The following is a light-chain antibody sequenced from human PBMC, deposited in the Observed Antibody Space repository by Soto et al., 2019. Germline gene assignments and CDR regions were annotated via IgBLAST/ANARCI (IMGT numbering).Light chain of an antibody. CDR3: SSYADFNNVL. J-gene: IGLJ3*02. V-gene: IGLV2-8*01. CDR1: SSDLRNSNF. CDR2: EIT. Sequence: QSALTQPPSASGSPGQSVTISCTGTSSDLRNSNFISLYQQYPGKAPKLMIYEITKRPSGVPDRFSGSKSVYVASLTVSGLQAEDEAEYYCSSYADFNNVLFGGGTKLTVL.